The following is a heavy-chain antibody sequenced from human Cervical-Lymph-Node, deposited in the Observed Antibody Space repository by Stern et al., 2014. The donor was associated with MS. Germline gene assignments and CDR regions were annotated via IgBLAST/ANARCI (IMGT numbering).Heavy chain of an antibody. CDR3: ANRDRGYTYGRHDY. CDR2: IIPLLGTP. Sequence: VPLVESGAEVKKPGSSVKVSCKSSGGTFNNHVISWVRQVRGQGLVWIGGIIPLLGTPDYARKCQGSVTIPADKSTSTVNMVLSSLNREDTGSYYCANRDRGYTYGRHDYWGQGTLVTVS. J-gene: IGHJ4*02. D-gene: IGHD5-12*01. CDR1: GGTFNNHV. V-gene: IGHV1-69*14.